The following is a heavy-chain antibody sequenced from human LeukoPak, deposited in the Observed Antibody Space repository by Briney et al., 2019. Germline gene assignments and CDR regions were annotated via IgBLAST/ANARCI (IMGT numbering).Heavy chain of an antibody. CDR2: IRSKAYGGTT. V-gene: IGHV3-49*04. Sequence: PGGSLRLSCTASGFTFGDYAMSWVRQAPGKGLEWVGFIRSKAYGGTTEYAASVKGRFTISRDDSKSIAYLQMNSLKTEDTAVYYCTRVRYNWNDYYYYGMDVWPRDHGHRLL. CDR1: GFTFGDYA. J-gene: IGHJ6*02. CDR3: TRVRYNWNDYYYYGMDV. D-gene: IGHD1-20*01.